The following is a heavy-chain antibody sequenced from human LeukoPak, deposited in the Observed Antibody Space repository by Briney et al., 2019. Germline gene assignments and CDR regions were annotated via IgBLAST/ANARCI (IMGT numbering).Heavy chain of an antibody. CDR2: IYYSGST. Sequence: SETLSLTCTVSGGSISNYYWSWIRQPPGKGLEWIGYIYYSGSTNYNPSLKSRVTISVDTSKNQFSLKLSSVTAADTAVYYCARTGSSGYFRFDYWGQGTLVTVSS. V-gene: IGHV4-59*08. CDR1: GGSISNYY. D-gene: IGHD3-22*01. CDR3: ARTGSSGYFRFDY. J-gene: IGHJ4*02.